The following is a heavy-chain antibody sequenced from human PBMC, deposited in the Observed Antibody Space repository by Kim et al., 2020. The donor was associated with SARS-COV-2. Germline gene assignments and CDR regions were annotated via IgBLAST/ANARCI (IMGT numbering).Heavy chain of an antibody. CDR3: ARDHPTGGLFDY. V-gene: IGHV1-69*01. Sequence: NYAQKFQGRVTITADESTSTAYMELSSLRSEDTAVYYCARDHPTGGLFDYWGQGTLVTVSS. J-gene: IGHJ4*02. D-gene: IGHD4-4*01.